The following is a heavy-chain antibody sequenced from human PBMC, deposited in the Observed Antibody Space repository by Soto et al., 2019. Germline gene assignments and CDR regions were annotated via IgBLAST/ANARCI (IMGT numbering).Heavy chain of an antibody. J-gene: IGHJ4*02. V-gene: IGHV4-30-4*01. CDR3: ARDFGSGYELDY. CDR1: GGSISSGDYY. D-gene: IGHD5-12*01. CDR2: IYYSGST. Sequence: SETLSLTCTVSGGSISSGDYYWSWIRQPPGKGLEWIGYIYYSGSTYYNPSLKSRVTISVDTSKNQFSLKLSSVTAADTAVYYCARDFGSGYELDYWGQGTLVTVSS.